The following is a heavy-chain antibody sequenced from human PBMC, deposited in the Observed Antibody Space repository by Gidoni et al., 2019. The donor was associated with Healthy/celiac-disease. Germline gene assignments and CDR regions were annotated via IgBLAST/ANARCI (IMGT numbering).Heavy chain of an antibody. D-gene: IGHD4-17*01. CDR2: INPNSGGT. V-gene: IGHV1-2*02. Sequence: QVQLVQSGAEVKKPGASVKVACKASGYTFTGYYMHWVRQAPGQGLEWMGWINPNSGGTNYAQKFQGRVTMTRDTSISTAYMELSRLRSDDTAVYYCASPVTTLPFRDYYGMDVWGQGTTVTVSS. CDR3: ASPVTTLPFRDYYGMDV. CDR1: GYTFTGYY. J-gene: IGHJ6*02.